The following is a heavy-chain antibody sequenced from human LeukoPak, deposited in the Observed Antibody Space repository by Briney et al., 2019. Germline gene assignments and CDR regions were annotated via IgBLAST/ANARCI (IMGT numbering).Heavy chain of an antibody. J-gene: IGHJ4*02. V-gene: IGHV3-48*01. CDR1: GFTFSSYS. D-gene: IGHD3-9*01. CDR2: ISSSSSTI. Sequence: GGSLRLSCAASGFTFSSYSMNWVRQAPGKGLEWVSYISSSSSTIYYADSVKGRFTISRDNAKNSLYLQMNSLRAEDTAVYYCARDAPYYDILTGHPHPSPHFDYWGQGTLVTVSS. CDR3: ARDAPYYDILTGHPHPSPHFDY.